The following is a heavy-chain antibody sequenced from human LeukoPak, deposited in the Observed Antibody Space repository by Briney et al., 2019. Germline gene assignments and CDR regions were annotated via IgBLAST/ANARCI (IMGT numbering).Heavy chain of an antibody. CDR3: ARGGGKFFQKGRFHP. J-gene: IGHJ5*02. Sequence: GGSLRLSCAASEFTFSTYNMNWVRQAPGKALEWVSCIGSGSDYIYYADSVKGRFTISRDNAKNSLYLQMNSLRAEDTAVYYRARGGGKFFQKGRFHPLGQGTLVTVSS. V-gene: IGHV3-21*01. CDR2: IGSGSDYI. CDR1: EFTFSTYN. D-gene: IGHD3-16*01.